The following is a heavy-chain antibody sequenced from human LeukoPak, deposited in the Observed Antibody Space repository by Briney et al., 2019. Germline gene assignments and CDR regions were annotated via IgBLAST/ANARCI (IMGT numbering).Heavy chain of an antibody. V-gene: IGHV4-61*02. CDR1: GDSISRGSYY. Sequence: SETMSLTCTVSGDSISRGSYYWGWLRQPAGSGWEGIGRIYTGGNTNYHPSLQSRVAISIDTSKNQFSLKLNSVTAAGTAMYYCAKWERLNRVFFWGQGTLVAVSS. D-gene: IGHD1-26*01. CDR2: IYTGGNT. CDR3: AKWERLNRVFF. J-gene: IGHJ4*02.